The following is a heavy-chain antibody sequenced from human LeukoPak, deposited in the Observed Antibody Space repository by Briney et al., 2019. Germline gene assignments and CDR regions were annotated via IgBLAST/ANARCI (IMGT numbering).Heavy chain of an antibody. CDR2: IYYSGSA. CDR3: ARSGLDSRYYFGMDV. Sequence: SETLSLTCTVSGGSISSYYWSWIRQPPGGGLEWIGYIYYSGSANYNPSLKRRVTISLDTSKSQFSLKLRSVTAADTAVYYCARSGLDSRYYFGMDVWGQGTTVTVSS. CDR1: GGSISSYY. D-gene: IGHD5-12*01. V-gene: IGHV4-59*01. J-gene: IGHJ6*02.